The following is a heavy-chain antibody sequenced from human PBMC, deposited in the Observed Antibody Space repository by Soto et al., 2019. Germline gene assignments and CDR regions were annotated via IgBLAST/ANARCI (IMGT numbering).Heavy chain of an antibody. CDR3: AKDNVGSSTGSVYNWFDP. V-gene: IGHV3-23*01. CDR1: GFTFSSYA. J-gene: IGHJ5*02. CDR2: ISGSGGST. Sequence: GGSLRLSCAASGFTFSSYAMSWVRQAPGKGLEWVSSISGSGGSTYYADSVKGRFTISRDNSKNTLYLQMNSLRAEDTAVYYCAKDNVGSSTGSVYNWFDPWGQGTLVTVSS. D-gene: IGHD2-2*01.